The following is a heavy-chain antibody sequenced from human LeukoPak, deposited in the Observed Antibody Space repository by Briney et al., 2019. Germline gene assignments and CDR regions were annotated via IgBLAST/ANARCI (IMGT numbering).Heavy chain of an antibody. CDR2: IIPIFGTA. CDR1: GGTFSSYA. J-gene: IGHJ4*02. Sequence: EASVKVSCKSSGGTFSSYAISWVRQPPGQGREWVGGIIPIFGTANYAQKFQGRVTIPAEESTSTAYMELSSLRSEDTAVYYCARPAVAGLYYFDYWGQGTLVTVSS. D-gene: IGHD6-19*01. V-gene: IGHV1-69*13. CDR3: ARPAVAGLYYFDY.